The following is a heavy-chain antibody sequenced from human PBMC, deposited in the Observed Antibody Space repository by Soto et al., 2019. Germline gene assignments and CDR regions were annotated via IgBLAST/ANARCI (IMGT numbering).Heavy chain of an antibody. Sequence: EVQLLESGGGLVQPGGSLRLSCVASGFTFSSYSMSWVRQAPGKGLEWVSSISGSGDRTYYADSVKGRFTISRDNSKNKLYREMNSLRAEDTAVYYCAKGPGIVLVPAARRGFDYWGQGTLVTVSS. D-gene: IGHD2-2*01. CDR1: GFTFSSYS. J-gene: IGHJ4*02. CDR2: ISGSGDRT. V-gene: IGHV3-23*01. CDR3: AKGPGIVLVPAARRGFDY.